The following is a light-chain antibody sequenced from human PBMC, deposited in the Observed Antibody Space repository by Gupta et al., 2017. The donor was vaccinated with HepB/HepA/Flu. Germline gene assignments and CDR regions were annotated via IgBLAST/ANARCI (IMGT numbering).Light chain of an antibody. CDR3: QQRSNWPT. CDR2: DAS. J-gene: IGKJ5*01. Sequence: EIVLTQSPAPLSLSPGERATLSCRASQSVRSSLAWYQHKPGQAPRLLLYDASNRATGIPARFSGSGSGTDFTLTISSLEPEDFVVYYCQQRSNWPTFGQGTRLEIK. CDR1: QSVRSS. V-gene: IGKV3-11*01.